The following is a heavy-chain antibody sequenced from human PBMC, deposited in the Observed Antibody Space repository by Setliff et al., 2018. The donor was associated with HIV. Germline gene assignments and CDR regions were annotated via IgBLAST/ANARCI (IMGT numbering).Heavy chain of an antibody. Sequence: PSETLSLTCTVSGGSISSNNYYWGWIRQSPGKGLEWFGSIYYSGSTNYNPSLKSRVTISVDTSKNQFSLKLSSVIAADTAVYYCARIFGDQGYYYGMDVWGQGTTVTVSS. CDR3: ARIFGDQGYYYGMDV. D-gene: IGHD3-3*01. J-gene: IGHJ6*02. CDR2: IYYSGST. CDR1: GGSISSNNYY. V-gene: IGHV4-39*07.